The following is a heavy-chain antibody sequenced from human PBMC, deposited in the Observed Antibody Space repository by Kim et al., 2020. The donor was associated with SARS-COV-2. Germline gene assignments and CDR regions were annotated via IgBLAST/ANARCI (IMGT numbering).Heavy chain of an antibody. CDR1: GFTFSSYG. D-gene: IGHD5-12*01. CDR3: AKDLGGYVGY. J-gene: IGHJ4*02. Sequence: GGSLRLSCAASGFTFSSYGMHWVRQAPGKGLEWVALISYDGSNKYYADSVKGRFTISRDNSKNTLYLQMNSLRAEDTAVYYCAKDLGGYVGYLGQGTLVT. V-gene: IGHV3-30*18. CDR2: ISYDGSNK.